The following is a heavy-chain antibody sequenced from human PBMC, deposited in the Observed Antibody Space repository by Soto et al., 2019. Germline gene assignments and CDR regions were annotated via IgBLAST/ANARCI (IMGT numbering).Heavy chain of an antibody. V-gene: IGHV4-31*03. CDR1: GGSITGGFSY. CDR3: ARSLPGGTVFYMDI. D-gene: IGHD1-26*01. CDR2: IYYSGTA. Sequence: QLQLRESGPGLVQPAQTLSLTCTVAGGSITGGFSYWTWVRQHPGKGLEWVGHIYYSGTAYYNPALTSRVAISVDPSKNRFSLKLSSVTAADTAIYFCARSLPGGTVFYMDIWGEGTTVTVSS. J-gene: IGHJ6*03.